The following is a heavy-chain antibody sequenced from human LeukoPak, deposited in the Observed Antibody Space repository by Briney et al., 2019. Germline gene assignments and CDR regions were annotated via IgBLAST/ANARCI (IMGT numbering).Heavy chain of an antibody. D-gene: IGHD6-13*01. CDR3: ASGDSSSWYYYYYGMDV. CDR2: ISSSSSYI. CDR1: GFTFSSYS. V-gene: IGHV3-21*01. J-gene: IGHJ6*02. Sequence: GGSLRLSCAASGFTFSSYSMNWVRQAPGKGLEWVSSISSSSSYIYYADSVEGRFTISRDNAKNSLYLQMNSLRAEDTAVYYCASGDSSSWYYYYYGMDVWGQGTTVTVSS.